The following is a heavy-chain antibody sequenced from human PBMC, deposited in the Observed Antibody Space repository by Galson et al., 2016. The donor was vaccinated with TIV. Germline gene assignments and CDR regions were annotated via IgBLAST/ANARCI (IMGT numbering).Heavy chain of an antibody. V-gene: IGHV1-69*13. J-gene: IGHJ6*02. CDR3: ARERSGYYSRDYFYYYGMDV. Sequence: SVKVSCKASGCTFSGYAITWVRQAPGQGLEWMGGIVPTLNKANYAQKFQGRVTITGDEATNTAYMELASLRSEDTAMYYCARERSGYYSRDYFYYYGMDVWGQGTTVTVSS. CDR2: IVPTLNKA. CDR1: GCTFSGYA. D-gene: IGHD3-22*01.